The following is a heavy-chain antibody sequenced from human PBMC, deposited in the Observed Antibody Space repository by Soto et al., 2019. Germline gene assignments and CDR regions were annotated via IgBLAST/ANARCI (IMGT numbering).Heavy chain of an antibody. V-gene: IGHV4-31*03. CDR1: GGSISSGGYY. D-gene: IGHD5-12*01. CDR2: IYHSGTT. J-gene: IGHJ4*02. CDR3: ARRGYNYSFDF. Sequence: QVQLQESGPGLVKPSQTLSLTCTVSGGSISSGGYYWSWIRQHPGKGLEWFGYIYHSGTTYYNPSHKRRVTISVDPSKLQFSLALSPVTAADTAVYYCARRGYNYSFDFWGQGTLVTVSS.